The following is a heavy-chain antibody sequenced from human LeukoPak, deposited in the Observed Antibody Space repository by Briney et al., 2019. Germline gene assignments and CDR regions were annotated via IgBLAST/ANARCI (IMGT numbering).Heavy chain of an antibody. J-gene: IGHJ4*02. CDR2: ISSSGSTI. Sequence: GGSLRLSCAASGFTFSDYYMSWIRQAPGKGLEWVSYISSSGSTIYYADSVKGRFTISGDNAKNSLYLQMNSLRAEDTAVYYCAREGYSGYAPFDYWGQGTLVTVSS. D-gene: IGHD5-12*01. CDR3: AREGYSGYAPFDY. V-gene: IGHV3-11*04. CDR1: GFTFSDYY.